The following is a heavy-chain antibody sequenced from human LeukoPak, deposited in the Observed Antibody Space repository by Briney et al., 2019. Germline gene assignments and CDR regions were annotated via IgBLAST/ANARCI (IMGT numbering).Heavy chain of an antibody. CDR3: ARHKSRNYRIQLWLTVPGYFDY. J-gene: IGHJ4*02. D-gene: IGHD5-18*01. V-gene: IGHV4-39*01. CDR2: IYYSGST. Sequence: PSETLSLTCTVSGGSISSSSYYWGWIRQPPGKGLEWIGSIYYSGSTYYNPSLKSRVTISVDTSKNQFSLKLSSVTAADTAVYYCARHKSRNYRIQLWLTVPGYFDYWGQGTLVTVSS. CDR1: GGSISSSSYY.